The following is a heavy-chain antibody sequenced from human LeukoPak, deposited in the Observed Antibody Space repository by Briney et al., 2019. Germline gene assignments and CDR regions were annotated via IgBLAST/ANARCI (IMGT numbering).Heavy chain of an antibody. J-gene: IGHJ4*02. V-gene: IGHV3-30*02. CDR1: GFTFTNYG. CDR3: AKDKGGARIYFDS. D-gene: IGHD1-26*01. Sequence: GGSLRLSCAVSGFTFTNYGMHWVRQAPGKGLEWVAFIRYDGSHNYYADSVKGRFTISRDISKNTLFLQMNSLRPEDTAVYYCAKDKGGARIYFDSWGQGTLVTVSS. CDR2: IRYDGSHN.